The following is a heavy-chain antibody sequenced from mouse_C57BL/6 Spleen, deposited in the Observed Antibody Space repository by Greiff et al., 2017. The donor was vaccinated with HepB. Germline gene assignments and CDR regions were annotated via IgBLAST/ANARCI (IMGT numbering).Heavy chain of an antibody. CDR1: GFNIKDYY. CDR2: IDPEDGDT. V-gene: IGHV14-1*01. J-gene: IGHJ1*03. CDR3: TTIYDYVSRYVWYFEV. Sequence: EVQLQQSGAELVRPGASVKLSCTASGFNIKDYYMHWVKQRPEQGLEWIGRIDPEDGDTEYASKFLGKGTLTADTSSNTAYLQLSSLTPEDTAVYYGTTIYDYVSRYVWYFEVWGKGTAVTVSS. D-gene: IGHD1-1*01.